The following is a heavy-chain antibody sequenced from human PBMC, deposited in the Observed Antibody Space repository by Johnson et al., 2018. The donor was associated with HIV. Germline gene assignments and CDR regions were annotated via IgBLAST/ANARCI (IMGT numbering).Heavy chain of an antibody. J-gene: IGHJ3*02. CDR2: ISSSGSTI. Sequence: EVQLVESGGGVVQPERSLRLSCAASGFTFSSYAMSWVRQAPGKGLEWVSAISSSGSTIYYADSVKGRFTISRDNAKNSLYLQMNSLRAEDTAVYYCARDTYYYDSSGYLDAFDIWGQGTMVTVSS. CDR1: GFTFSSYA. V-gene: IGHV3-48*04. D-gene: IGHD3-22*01. CDR3: ARDTYYYDSSGYLDAFDI.